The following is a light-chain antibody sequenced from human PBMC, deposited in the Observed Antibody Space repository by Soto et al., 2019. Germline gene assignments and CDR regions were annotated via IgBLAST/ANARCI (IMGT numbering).Light chain of an antibody. CDR3: QQYGASPPDT. CDR2: GTS. J-gene: IGKJ2*01. Sequence: IVLTQSPGALSLSPGERATLSCRVSQSVPNMYLAWYQQKPGQPPRLLIYGTSKRAPGVPDRFSASGSGTDFPLSINRLEPEDLAVYYCQQYGASPPDTFGQGTKLEIK. V-gene: IGKV3-20*01. CDR1: QSVPNMY.